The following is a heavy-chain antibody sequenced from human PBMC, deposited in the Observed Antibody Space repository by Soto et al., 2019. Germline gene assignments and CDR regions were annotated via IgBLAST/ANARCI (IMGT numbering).Heavy chain of an antibody. Sequence: ASVEVSCKASGYTLTSYDMHLVLQSPGKRLEWIGRINVINVNAYYSQRFQGRATFTRDTSASTGYMELSSLISGDTAVYYPGVRSGSWSFHYW. CDR3: GVRSGSWSFHY. J-gene: IGHJ4*01. CDR1: GYTLTSYD. V-gene: IGHV1-3*01. D-gene: IGHD3-3*01. CDR2: INVINVNA.